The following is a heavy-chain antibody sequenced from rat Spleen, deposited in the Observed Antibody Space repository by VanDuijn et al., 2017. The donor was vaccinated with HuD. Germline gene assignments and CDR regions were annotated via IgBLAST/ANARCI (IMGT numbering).Heavy chain of an antibody. J-gene: IGHJ2*01. CDR3: ARPHYSSYIFDY. CDR1: GFTFSNYW. V-gene: IGHV5-58*01. CDR2: IDTVGGTT. Sequence: EVQLVETGGGLVQPGRSLKLSCIVSGFTFSNYWMYWIRQAPGKGLEWVSSIDTVGGTTYYPDSVKGRFTASRDNAKNTLYLQMSSLRSEDTATYYCARPHYSSYIFDYWGQGVMVTVSS. D-gene: IGHD1-2*01.